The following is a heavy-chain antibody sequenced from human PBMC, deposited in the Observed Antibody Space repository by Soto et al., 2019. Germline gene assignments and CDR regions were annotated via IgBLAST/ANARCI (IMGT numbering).Heavy chain of an antibody. CDR3: ARAAEWEQTSNQYYFDF. CDR1: PRTFFISG. Sequence: GASVKVSCKTSPRTFFISGFDWVRQAPGGGLDWVGGIIPTLGTIHVAQRFQGRVTFTADKSTNTAYMEMNSLKSEDTALYYCARAAEWEQTSNQYYFDFWGQGTLVTVSS. CDR2: IIPTLGTI. J-gene: IGHJ4*02. V-gene: IGHV1-69*10. D-gene: IGHD1-26*01.